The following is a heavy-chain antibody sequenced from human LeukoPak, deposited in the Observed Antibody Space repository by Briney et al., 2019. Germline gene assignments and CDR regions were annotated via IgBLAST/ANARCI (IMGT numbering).Heavy chain of an antibody. CDR3: ARLMLKYYYDSSGYGAFDI. Sequence: SVKVSCKASGGTFSSYAISWVRQAPGQGLEWMGGIIPIFGTANYAQKFQGRVTITADESTSTAYMELSSLRSEDTAVYYCARLMLKYYYDSSGYGAFDIWGQGTMVTVSS. V-gene: IGHV1-69*01. CDR1: GGTFSSYA. J-gene: IGHJ3*02. CDR2: IIPIFGTA. D-gene: IGHD3-22*01.